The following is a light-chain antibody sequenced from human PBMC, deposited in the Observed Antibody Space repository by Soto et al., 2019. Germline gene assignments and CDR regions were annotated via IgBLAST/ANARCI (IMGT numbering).Light chain of an antibody. CDR1: QSVSSIY. CDR2: GAS. J-gene: IGKJ1*01. Sequence: EIVLTQSPGTLSLSPGERATLSCRASQSVSSIYLAWYQQKPGQAPRLLIYGASSRATDIPDRFSGSGSGTDITLTISRLEPEDFAVYYSQQYGSSRWTFGQGTKVEI. CDR3: QQYGSSRWT. V-gene: IGKV3-20*01.